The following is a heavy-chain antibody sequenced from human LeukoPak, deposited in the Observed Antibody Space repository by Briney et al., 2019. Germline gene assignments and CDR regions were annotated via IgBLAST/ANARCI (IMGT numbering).Heavy chain of an antibody. J-gene: IGHJ4*02. CDR1: GLTFSSSW. CDR3: ARDGLDYYDSSGYFNFDY. D-gene: IGHD3-22*01. CDR2: INPDGNKK. V-gene: IGHV3-7*01. Sequence: GGSLRLSCAVSGLTFSSSWVDWVRQAPGKGLEWVASINPDGNKKYSADSVKGRFTISRDNAENSLYLQMNSLRAEDTAVYYCARDGLDYYDSSGYFNFDYWGQGTLVTVSS.